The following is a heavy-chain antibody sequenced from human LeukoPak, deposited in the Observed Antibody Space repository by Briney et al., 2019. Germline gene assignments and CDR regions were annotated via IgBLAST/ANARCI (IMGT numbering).Heavy chain of an antibody. Sequence: VKVSFKASGGTFSSYAINWVRQAPGQGVEWMGRSFPIFRTANYAQKFQGRVTVTTDESTSTAYMELSSLRPEDTAMYYCARDRGERDSTWSLPAHGFDIWGQGTMVTVSS. CDR2: SFPIFRTA. J-gene: IGHJ3*02. CDR3: ARDRGERDSTWSLPAHGFDI. D-gene: IGHD6-13*01. CDR1: GGTFSSYA. V-gene: IGHV1-69*05.